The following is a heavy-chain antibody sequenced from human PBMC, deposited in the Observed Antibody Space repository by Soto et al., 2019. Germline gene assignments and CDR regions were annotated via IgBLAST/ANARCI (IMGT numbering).Heavy chain of an antibody. CDR1: GFTVSNNY. CDR3: ARGEGSGSNALGD. CDR2: IQGGGSI. Sequence: EVLLDESGGGFVQPGGSLRLSCAASGFTVSNNYVTWVRQAPGKGLEWVSVIQGGGSISYADSVMDRFTISRDSSKNTVFLDMNSLRPEDTAVYFCARGEGSGSNALGDWGQGTLVTVSS. V-gene: IGHV3-66*01. D-gene: IGHD3-10*01. J-gene: IGHJ4*02.